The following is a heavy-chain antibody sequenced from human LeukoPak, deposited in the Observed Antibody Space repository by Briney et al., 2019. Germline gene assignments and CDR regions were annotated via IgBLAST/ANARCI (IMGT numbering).Heavy chain of an antibody. Sequence: GASVKVSCKASGYTFTGYYMHWVRQAPGQGLEWMGWINPNSGGTNYAQKFQGRVTMTRDTSISTAYMELSRLRSDDTAVYYCARDLRSGTDGNYAMDVWGQGTTVTVSS. CDR2: INPNSGGT. V-gene: IGHV1-2*02. J-gene: IGHJ6*02. D-gene: IGHD1-26*01. CDR3: ARDLRSGTDGNYAMDV. CDR1: GYTFTGYY.